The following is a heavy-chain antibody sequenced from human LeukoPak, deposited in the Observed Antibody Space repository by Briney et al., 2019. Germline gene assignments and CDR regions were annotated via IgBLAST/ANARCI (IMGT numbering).Heavy chain of an antibody. J-gene: IGHJ5*02. CDR2: ISSSSSYI. CDR3: ARDLQQQNWFDP. CDR1: GFTFSSYS. D-gene: IGHD6-13*01. V-gene: IGHV3-21*01. Sequence: GGSLRLSCAASGFTFSSYSMNWVRQAPGKGREWGSSISSSSSYIYYADSVKGRFTISRDNSKNTLYLQMNSLRAEDTAVFYCARDLQQQNWFDPWGQGTLVTVSS.